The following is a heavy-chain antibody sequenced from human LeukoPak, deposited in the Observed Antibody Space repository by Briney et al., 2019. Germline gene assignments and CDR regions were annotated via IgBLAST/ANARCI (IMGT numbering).Heavy chain of an antibody. Sequence: GGPLRLSCAASVFTFSSYAMSWVRQAPGKGLEWVSAFSGSGGSTYYADSVKGRFTISRDNSKNTLYLQMNSLRAEDTAVYYCAKGGDRWLLFLGYAFDIWGQGTMVTVSS. CDR2: FSGSGGST. CDR1: VFTFSSYA. D-gene: IGHD3/OR15-3a*01. CDR3: AKGGDRWLLFLGYAFDI. V-gene: IGHV3-23*01. J-gene: IGHJ3*02.